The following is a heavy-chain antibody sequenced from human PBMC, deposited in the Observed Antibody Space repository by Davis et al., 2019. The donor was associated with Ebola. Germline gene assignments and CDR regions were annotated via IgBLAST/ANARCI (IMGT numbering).Heavy chain of an antibody. D-gene: IGHD5-18*01. CDR2: IWYDGSNK. V-gene: IGHV3-30*02. CDR3: AKGGSAMVTGFDY. CDR1: GFTFSSYG. Sequence: PGGSLRLSCAASGFTFSSYGMHWVRQAPGKGLEWVAVIWYDGSNKYYADSVKGRFTISRDNSKNTLYLQMNSLRAEDTAVYYCAKGGSAMVTGFDYWGQGTLVTVSS. J-gene: IGHJ4*02.